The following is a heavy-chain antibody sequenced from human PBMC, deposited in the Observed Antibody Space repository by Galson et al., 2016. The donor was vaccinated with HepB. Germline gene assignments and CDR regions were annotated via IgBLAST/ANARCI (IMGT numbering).Heavy chain of an antibody. CDR2: ISPSGGNFS. J-gene: IGHJ6*02. CDR3: AIRGVLCITASCPNYFPYGMDV. V-gene: IGHV1-46*01. D-gene: IGHD2-2*01. Sequence: SVKVSCKASGYTLSFYYMHWVRQAPGQGLEWMGIISPSGGNFSSYAPKFQGRATMTRDTSTSTVYMELSSLRSEDTAVYYCAIRGVLCITASCPNYFPYGMDVWGQGTTVTVSS. CDR1: GYTLSFYY.